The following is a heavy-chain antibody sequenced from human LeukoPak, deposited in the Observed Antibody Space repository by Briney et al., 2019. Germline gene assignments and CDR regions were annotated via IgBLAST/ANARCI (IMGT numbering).Heavy chain of an antibody. CDR2: INPNSGGT. J-gene: IGHJ4*02. CDR1: GYTFTDYY. Sequence: ASVKVSCKASGYTFTDYYMNWVRQAPGQGLEWMGLINPNSGGTNYAQKFQGRVTMTRDTSISTAYMELSSLRSDDTAVYYCARDLEGYHYGSGNYPQWGQGTLVTVSS. CDR3: ARDLEGYHYGSGNYPQ. D-gene: IGHD3-10*01. V-gene: IGHV1-2*02.